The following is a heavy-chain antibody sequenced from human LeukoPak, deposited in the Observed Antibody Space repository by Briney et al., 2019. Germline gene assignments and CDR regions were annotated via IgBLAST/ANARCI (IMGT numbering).Heavy chain of an antibody. CDR1: GFTVSTNY. CDR3: ARRGYGDYAPFDY. D-gene: IGHD4-17*01. J-gene: IGHJ4*02. CDR2: IYSGDTT. V-gene: IGHV3-66*04. Sequence: GGSLRLSCAAPGFTVSTNYMSWVRQAPGKGLEWFSVIYSGDTTFYADSVRGKFTISRDNSKNTLYLQMNSLRAEDTAVYYCARRGYGDYAPFDYWGQGTLVTVSS.